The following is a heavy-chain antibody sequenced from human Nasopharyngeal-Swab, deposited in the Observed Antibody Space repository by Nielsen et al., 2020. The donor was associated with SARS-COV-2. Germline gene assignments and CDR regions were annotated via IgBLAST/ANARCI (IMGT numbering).Heavy chain of an antibody. D-gene: IGHD1-7*01. CDR3: ARVLPFRITGTSGMDA. V-gene: IGHV1-46*01. J-gene: IGHJ6*02. CDR1: GYTFTSYY. Sequence: ASVKVSCKASGYTFTSYYLHWVRQAPGQGLEWMGIINPTDGSISYAQKFEGRVTMTRVTSTSTVYMELNSLRSEDTAVYYCARVLPFRITGTSGMDAWGQGTTVTVSS. CDR2: INPTDGSI.